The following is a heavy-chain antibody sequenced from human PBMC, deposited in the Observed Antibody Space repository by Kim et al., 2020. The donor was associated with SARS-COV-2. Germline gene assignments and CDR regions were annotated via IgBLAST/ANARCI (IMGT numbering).Heavy chain of an antibody. CDR1: GGSISSSSYY. D-gene: IGHD6-13*01. CDR2: IYYSGST. J-gene: IGHJ4*02. Sequence: SETLSLTCTVSGGSISSSSYYWGWIRQPPGKGLEWIGSIYYSGSTYYNPSLKSRVTISVDTSKNQFSLKLSSVTAADTAVYYCARHDVVGQQLVPQFLCYWGQGTLVTVSS. V-gene: IGHV4-39*01. CDR3: ARHDVVGQQLVPQFLCY.